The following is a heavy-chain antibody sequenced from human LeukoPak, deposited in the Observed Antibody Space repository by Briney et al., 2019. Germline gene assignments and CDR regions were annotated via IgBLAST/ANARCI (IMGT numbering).Heavy chain of an antibody. J-gene: IGHJ4*02. CDR3: AKALYSGYDWVGLDY. D-gene: IGHD5-12*01. Sequence: GGSLRLSCAASGFTFSSYGMHWVRQAPGKGLEWVAVISYDGSNKYYADSVKGRFTISRDNSKNTLYLQMNSLRAEDTAVYYCAKALYSGYDWVGLDYWGQGTLVTVSS. CDR2: ISYDGSNK. V-gene: IGHV3-30*18. CDR1: GFTFSSYG.